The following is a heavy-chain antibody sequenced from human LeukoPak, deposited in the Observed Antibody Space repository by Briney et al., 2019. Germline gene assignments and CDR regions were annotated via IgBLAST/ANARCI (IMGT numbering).Heavy chain of an antibody. Sequence: ASVKLSCTASGYTFTSYGISWVRHAPGQGLELIGWISAYNGNTNYAQKIQGRVTMTTDTSTSTAYMELRSLRSDDTAMYYCARSSGIAVAGDFDYWGQGTLVTVSS. V-gene: IGHV1-18*01. D-gene: IGHD6-19*01. CDR1: GYTFTSYG. CDR3: ARSSGIAVAGDFDY. J-gene: IGHJ4*02. CDR2: ISAYNGNT.